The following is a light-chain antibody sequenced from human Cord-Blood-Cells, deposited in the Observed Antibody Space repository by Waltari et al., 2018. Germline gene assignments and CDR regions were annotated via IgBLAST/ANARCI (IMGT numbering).Light chain of an antibody. Sequence: QSALTQPASVSGSPGQSITISCTGTSSDVGGYTSVPWYQQHPGKAPKLMIYEVSNRPSGVSNRFSGSKSGNTASLTISGLQAEDEADYYCSSYTSSSPYVFGTGTKVTVL. V-gene: IGLV2-14*01. J-gene: IGLJ1*01. CDR1: SSDVGGYTS. CDR3: SSYTSSSPYV. CDR2: EVS.